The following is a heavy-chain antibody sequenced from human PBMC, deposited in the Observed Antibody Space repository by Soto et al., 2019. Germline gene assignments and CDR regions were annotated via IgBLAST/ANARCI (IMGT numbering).Heavy chain of an antibody. CDR1: GFTFISSA. J-gene: IGHJ4*02. Sequence: SVKVSCKASGFTFISSAVQWVRQARGQRLEWIGWIVVVGGNTNYAQKFQERVTITRDMSTSTAYMELSSLRSEDTAVYYCAADYYDTNGYYYDYWGQGTLVTVSS. V-gene: IGHV1-58*01. D-gene: IGHD3-22*01. CDR3: AADYYDTNGYYYDY. CDR2: IVVVGGNT.